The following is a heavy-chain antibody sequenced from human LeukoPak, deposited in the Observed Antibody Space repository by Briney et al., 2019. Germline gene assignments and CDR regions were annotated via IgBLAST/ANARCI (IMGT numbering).Heavy chain of an antibody. D-gene: IGHD1-26*01. CDR3: AKSGGYGLIDY. V-gene: IGHV4-39*01. CDR2: IYSSGST. Sequence: SETLSLTCTVSGVSISSSNSYWGWIRQPPGKGLEWIGSIYSSGSTYYNASLQSRVTISIETSKNQISLRLNSVTAADTAMYYCAKSGGYGLIDYWGQGTLATVSS. CDR1: GVSISSSNSY. J-gene: IGHJ4*02.